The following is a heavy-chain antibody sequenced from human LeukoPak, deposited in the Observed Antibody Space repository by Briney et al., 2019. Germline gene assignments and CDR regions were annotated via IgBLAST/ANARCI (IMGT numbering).Heavy chain of an antibody. CDR1: GGSISSYY. CDR2: IYTSGST. D-gene: IGHD4-11*01. J-gene: IGHJ3*02. Sequence: PSETLSLTCTVSGGSISSYYWSWIRQPAGKGLEWIGRIYTSGSTNYNPSLKSRVTMSVDTSKNQFPLKLSSVTAADTAVYYCARDHDYSNYSAFDIWGQGTMVTVSS. V-gene: IGHV4-4*07. CDR3: ARDHDYSNYSAFDI.